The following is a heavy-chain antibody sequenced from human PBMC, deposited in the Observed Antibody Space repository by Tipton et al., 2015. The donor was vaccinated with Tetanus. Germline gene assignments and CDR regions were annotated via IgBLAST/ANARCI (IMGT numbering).Heavy chain of an antibody. CDR1: GGPITSGTYY. D-gene: IGHD2-15*01. Sequence: LRLSCTVSGGPITSGTYYWDWIRQPPGKGLEWIGNIYYSGSTNYNPSLKSRVTISVDTPKNQFSLKLSSVTAADTAVYYCARDRTICSGGSCYGIPGAFDIWGQGTMVTVSS. V-gene: IGHV4-61*01. CDR3: ARDRTICSGGSCYGIPGAFDI. CDR2: IYYSGST. J-gene: IGHJ3*02.